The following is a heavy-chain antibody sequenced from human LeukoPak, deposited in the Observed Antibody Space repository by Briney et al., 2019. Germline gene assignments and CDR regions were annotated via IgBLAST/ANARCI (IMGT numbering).Heavy chain of an antibody. CDR2: VIPIFGTA. CDR3: ARAAIYCGGDCYLDY. J-gene: IGHJ4*02. Sequence: SVKVSCNASGGTFSSYAISWVRQPPGQGLEWMGGVIPIFGTANYAQKFQGRVTITADESTSTAYMELSSLRYEETAVYYCARAAIYCGGDCYLDYWGQGTLVTVSS. V-gene: IGHV1-69*13. CDR1: GGTFSSYA. D-gene: IGHD2-21*02.